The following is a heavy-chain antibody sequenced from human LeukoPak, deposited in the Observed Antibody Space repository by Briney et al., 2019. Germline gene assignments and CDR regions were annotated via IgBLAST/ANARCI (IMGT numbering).Heavy chain of an antibody. D-gene: IGHD6-19*01. J-gene: IGHJ4*02. CDR3: VRDGYSSGWAFDY. Sequence: GESLKISCKGSGYSFTNNWIGWVRQMPGKGLEWMEIIYPGDSDTTYSPSFQGQVTISADKSISTAYLQWSSLKASDTAMYYCVRDGYSSGWAFDYWGQGTLVTVSS. CDR2: IYPGDSDT. CDR1: GYSFTNNW. V-gene: IGHV5-51*01.